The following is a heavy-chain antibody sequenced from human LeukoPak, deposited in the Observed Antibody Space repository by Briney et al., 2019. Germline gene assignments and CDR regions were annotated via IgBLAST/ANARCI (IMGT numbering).Heavy chain of an antibody. CDR1: GGSISPYC. CDR2: IYYSGST. D-gene: IGHD5-24*01. CDR3: ARKVATINPFDY. J-gene: IGHJ4*02. V-gene: IGHV4-59*08. Sequence: SETLSLTCTVSGGSISPYCWSWIRQPPGKGLEWIGYIYYSGSTNYNPSLKSRVTMSVDTSKNHFSLELTSVTAADTALYYCARKVATINPFDYWGQGTLVTVSS.